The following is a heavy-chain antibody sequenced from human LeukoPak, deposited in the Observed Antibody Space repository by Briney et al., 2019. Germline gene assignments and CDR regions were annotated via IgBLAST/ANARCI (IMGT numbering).Heavy chain of an antibody. D-gene: IGHD4-11*01. CDR1: GGSISSYY. Sequence: SEAPSLTCTVSGGSISSYYWSWIRQPPGKGLEWIGYIYYSGSTNYNPSLKSRVTISVDTSKNQFSLKLSSVTAADTAVYYCGRMGVTTGYYYYYYMDVWGKGTTVTISS. CDR3: GRMGVTTGYYYYYYMDV. CDR2: IYYSGST. V-gene: IGHV4-59*08. J-gene: IGHJ6*03.